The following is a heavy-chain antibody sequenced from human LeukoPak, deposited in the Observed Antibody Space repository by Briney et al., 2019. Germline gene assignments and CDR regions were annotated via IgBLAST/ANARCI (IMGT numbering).Heavy chain of an antibody. J-gene: IGHJ3*02. CDR2: ISSSSSYI. D-gene: IGHD3-22*01. CDR3: ARDPSWLGYDCSGYYSDAFDI. V-gene: IGHV3-21*01. CDR1: GFTFSSYS. Sequence: NTGGSLRLSCAASGFTFSSYSMNWVRQAPGKGLEWVSSISSSSSYIYYADSVKGRFTISRDNAKNSLYLQMNSLRAEDTAVYYCARDPSWLGYDCSGYYSDAFDIWGQGTMVTVSS.